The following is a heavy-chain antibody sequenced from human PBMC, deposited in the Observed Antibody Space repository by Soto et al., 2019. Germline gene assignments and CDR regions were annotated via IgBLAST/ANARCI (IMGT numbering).Heavy chain of an antibody. CDR1: GFTFSDYY. V-gene: IGHV3-11*01. CDR2: ISSGGSAI. CDR3: ARADGSGNYYYMDV. J-gene: IGHJ6*03. D-gene: IGHD3-10*01. Sequence: GGSLRLSCAASGFTFSDYYMSWIRQAPGKGLEWVSCISSGGSAIYYADSVKGRFTLSRDNAKNSLYLQMNSLRAEDTAVYYCARADGSGNYYYMDVWGKGTTVTVSS.